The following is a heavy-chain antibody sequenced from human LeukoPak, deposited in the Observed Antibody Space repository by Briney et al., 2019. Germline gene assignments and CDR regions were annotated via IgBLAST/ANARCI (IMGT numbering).Heavy chain of an antibody. Sequence: SETLSLTCTVPGVSISSTTMYWGWVRQSPGKGLEWIATIYYSGTSYSNPSLKSRVTISVDTSKNQFSLKLTSVTAADTAIYYCAGAPAGGSDWLSPFDYWGQGTLVTVSS. J-gene: IGHJ4*02. CDR3: AGAPAGGSDWLSPFDY. CDR2: IYYSGTS. CDR1: GVSISSTTMY. D-gene: IGHD3-9*01. V-gene: IGHV4-39*01.